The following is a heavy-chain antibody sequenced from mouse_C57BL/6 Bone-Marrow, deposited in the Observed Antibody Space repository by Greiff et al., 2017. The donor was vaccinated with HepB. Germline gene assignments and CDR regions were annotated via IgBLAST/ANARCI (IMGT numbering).Heavy chain of an antibody. Sequence: VQLQQSGPELVKPGASVKISCKASGYTFTDYYMNWVKQSHGKSLEWIGDINPNNGGTSYNQKFKGKATLTVDKSSSTAYMDLRSLTSEDSAVYYCARCITTAMDYWGQGTSVTVSS. V-gene: IGHV1-26*01. CDR1: GYTFTDYY. CDR3: ARCITTAMDY. D-gene: IGHD1-1*01. CDR2: INPNNGGT. J-gene: IGHJ4*01.